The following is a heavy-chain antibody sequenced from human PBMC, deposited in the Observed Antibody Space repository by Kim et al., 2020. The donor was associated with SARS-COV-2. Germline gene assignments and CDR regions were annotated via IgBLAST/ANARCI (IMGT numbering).Heavy chain of an antibody. CDR2: IKQDGSEK. J-gene: IGHJ6*04. Sequence: GGSLRLSCAASGFTFSSYWMSWVRQAPGKGLEWVSNIKQDGSEKYYVDSVKGRFTITRDNAKNSLYLQMNSLRAEDTAVYYCARVSIAAAGTFYYYGMDVWGKGTT. CDR1: GFTFSSYW. D-gene: IGHD6-13*01. V-gene: IGHV3-7*01. CDR3: ARVSIAAAGTFYYYGMDV.